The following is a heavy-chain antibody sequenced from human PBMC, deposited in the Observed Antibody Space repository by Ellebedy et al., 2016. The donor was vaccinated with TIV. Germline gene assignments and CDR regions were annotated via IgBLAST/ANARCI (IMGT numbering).Heavy chain of an antibody. D-gene: IGHD4-17*01. CDR2: TSYDGRNI. V-gene: IGHV3-30*04. CDR3: AREPNDYADFYYNYGLDV. J-gene: IGHJ6*02. Sequence: GESLKISXAASGFTFISYAMHWVRHAPGKGLEWVAVTSYDGRNIYYADSVKGRFTISRDNSKNTLSLLMNSLRAEDTAVYYCAREPNDYADFYYNYGLDVWGQGTTVTVSS. CDR1: GFTFISYA.